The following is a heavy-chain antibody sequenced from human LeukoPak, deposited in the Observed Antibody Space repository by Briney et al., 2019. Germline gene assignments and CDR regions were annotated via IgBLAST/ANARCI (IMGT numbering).Heavy chain of an antibody. V-gene: IGHV7-4-1*02. CDR3: ARARSGWASNAFDI. CDR2: INTNTGNP. Sequence: ASVKVSCKASGYTFTTYAMNWVRQAPGQGLEWMGWINTNTGNPTYAQGFTGRFVFSLDTSVSTAYLQISSLKAEDTAVYYCARARSGWASNAFDIWGQGTMVTVSS. J-gene: IGHJ3*02. CDR1: GYTFTTYA. D-gene: IGHD6-19*01.